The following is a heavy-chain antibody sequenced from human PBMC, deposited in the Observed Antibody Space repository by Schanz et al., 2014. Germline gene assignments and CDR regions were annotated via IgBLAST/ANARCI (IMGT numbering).Heavy chain of an antibody. D-gene: IGHD6-6*01. V-gene: IGHV3-21*05. Sequence: GQLVESGGGVVQPGRSLRLSCAASGFTFSSYAMHWVRQAPGKGLEWVSHISGSSIHKNYADSVKGRFSISRDNGETSVYLQINSLRVEDTAVYYCVPMSIAAHWGQGTLVTVSS. CDR2: ISGSSIHK. J-gene: IGHJ4*02. CDR3: VPMSIAAH. CDR1: GFTFSSYA.